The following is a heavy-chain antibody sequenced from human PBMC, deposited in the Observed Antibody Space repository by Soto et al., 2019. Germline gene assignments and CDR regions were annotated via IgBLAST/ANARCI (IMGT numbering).Heavy chain of an antibody. J-gene: IGHJ5*02. CDR1: GYTFTSYD. Sequence: QVQLVQSGAEVKKPGASVKVSCKASGYTFTSYDINWVRQATGQGLEWMGWMNPNSGNTDYAQKFQGRVTMTRNTSISTAYMELSSLRSEDTAVYYCARERSAAGAGWFDPWGQVTLVTVSS. V-gene: IGHV1-8*01. D-gene: IGHD6-13*01. CDR3: ARERSAAGAGWFDP. CDR2: MNPNSGNT.